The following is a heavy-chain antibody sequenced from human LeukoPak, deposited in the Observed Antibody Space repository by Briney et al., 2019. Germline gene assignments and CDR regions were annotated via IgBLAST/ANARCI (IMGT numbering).Heavy chain of an antibody. D-gene: IGHD3-22*01. Sequence: ASVKVPCKASGYTFTSYDINWVRQATGQGLEWMGWMNPNSGNTGYAQKFQGRVTMTRNTSISTAYMELSSLRSEDTAVYYCARAAYYYDSSGYSFDYWGQGTLVTVSS. CDR1: GYTFTSYD. CDR3: ARAAYYYDSSGYSFDY. J-gene: IGHJ4*02. V-gene: IGHV1-8*01. CDR2: MNPNSGNT.